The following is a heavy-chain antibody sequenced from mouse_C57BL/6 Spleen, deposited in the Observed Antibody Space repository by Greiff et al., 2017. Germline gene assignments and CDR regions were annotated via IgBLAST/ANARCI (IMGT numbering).Heavy chain of an antibody. V-gene: IGHV1-64*01. J-gene: IGHJ1*03. CDR1: GYTFTSYW. D-gene: IGHD2-4*01. CDR2: IHPNSGST. Sequence: QVQLQQPGAELVKPGASVKLSCKASGYTFTSYWMHWVKQRPGQGLEWIGMIHPNSGSTNYNEKFKSKATLTVDKSSSTAYMQLSSLTSEDSAVYYSARELRGGDFDVWGTGTTVTVSS. CDR3: ARELRGGDFDV.